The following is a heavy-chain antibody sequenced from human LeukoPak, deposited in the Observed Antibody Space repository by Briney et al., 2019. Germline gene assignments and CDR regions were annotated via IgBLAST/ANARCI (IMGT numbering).Heavy chain of an antibody. Sequence: GGSLRLSCAASGFTFVDYAMHWVRHAAGKGREWVAHIDWKGGDIDYADSVKGRFNISRDKAKNYLYLEMNSLRPDDTALYFCARGPDFWSNYLNSLFDSWGQGTLVSVS. J-gene: IGHJ4*02. D-gene: IGHD3-3*01. CDR2: IDWKGGDI. CDR3: ARGPDFWSNYLNSLFDS. CDR1: GFTFVDYA. V-gene: IGHV3-9*01.